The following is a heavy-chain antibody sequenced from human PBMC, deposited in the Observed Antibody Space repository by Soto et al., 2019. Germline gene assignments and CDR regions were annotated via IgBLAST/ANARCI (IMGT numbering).Heavy chain of an antibody. J-gene: IGHJ5*02. D-gene: IGHD1-1*01. CDR1: ESTFTNYD. V-gene: IGHV1-8*01. CDR2: MNPNSGNT. Sequence: SVKVSCKASESTFTNYDISWVRQATGQGLEWMGWMNPNSGNTGYALKFQGRVSMTRNTSIYTVYLELSSLASDDTAVYYCVRMASSGTLNWFDPWGQGTLVTVSS. CDR3: VRMASSGTLNWFDP.